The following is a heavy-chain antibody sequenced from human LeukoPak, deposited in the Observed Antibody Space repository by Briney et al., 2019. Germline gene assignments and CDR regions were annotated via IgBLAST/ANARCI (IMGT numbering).Heavy chain of an antibody. CDR3: ARGRYYYDSSGYYYGY. Sequence: PGGSLRLSCAASGFTFSSYEMNWVRQAPGKGLEWVSYISSSGSTIYYADSVKGRFTISRDNAKNSLYLQMNSLRAEDTAVYYCARGRYYYDSSGYYYGYWGQGTLVTVSS. CDR1: GFTFSSYE. D-gene: IGHD3-22*01. CDR2: ISSSGSTI. J-gene: IGHJ4*02. V-gene: IGHV3-48*03.